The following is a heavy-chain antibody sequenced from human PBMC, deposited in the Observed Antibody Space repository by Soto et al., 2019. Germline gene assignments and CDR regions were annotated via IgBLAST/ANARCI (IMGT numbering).Heavy chain of an antibody. V-gene: IGHV4-31*03. CDR2: IPYSGST. Sequence: SETLSLTCTVSGGSIYTGRYYWTWIRQHPGKGLEWIGYIPYSGSTYYNPSLKSRISMSSDTSKNQFPLKLSSLTAADTAVYYCARANYGQWLDFWGQGTLVT. CDR3: ARANYGQWLDF. CDR1: GGSIYTGRYY. J-gene: IGHJ4*02. D-gene: IGHD6-19*01.